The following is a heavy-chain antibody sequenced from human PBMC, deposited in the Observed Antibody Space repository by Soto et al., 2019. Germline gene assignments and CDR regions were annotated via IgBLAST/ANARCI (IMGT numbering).Heavy chain of an antibody. D-gene: IGHD6-13*01. CDR3: ARGDSSWFSDV. CDR1: GGTFSTFA. J-gene: IGHJ6*02. V-gene: IGHV1-69*01. CDR2: IIPMIETP. Sequence: QVQLVQSGAEVKKPGSSVKVSCKASGGTFSTFAISWGRQVPGQGLEWMGGIIPMIETPNYAQRFQGRLTITADESTNTAYMDLSRLRSDDTAVYFCARGDSSWFSDVWGQGTTVIVS.